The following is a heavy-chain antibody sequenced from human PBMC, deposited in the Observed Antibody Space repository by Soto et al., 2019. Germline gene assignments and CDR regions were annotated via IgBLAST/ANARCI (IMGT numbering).Heavy chain of an antibody. D-gene: IGHD5-18*01. CDR3: ARDTAMVSFDY. CDR1: GGSISSGDYY. CDR2: IYYSGST. J-gene: IGHJ4*02. Sequence: SETLSLTCTVSGGSISSGDYYWSWIRQPSGKGLEWIGYIYYSGSTYYNPSLKSRVTISVDTSKNQFSLKLSSVTAADTAVYYCARDTAMVSFDYWGQGTLVTVSS. V-gene: IGHV4-30-4*01.